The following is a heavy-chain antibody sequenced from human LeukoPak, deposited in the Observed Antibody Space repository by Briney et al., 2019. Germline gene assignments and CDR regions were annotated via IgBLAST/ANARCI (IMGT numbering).Heavy chain of an antibody. Sequence: SVKVSCKASGGTFRSFALNWVRQAPGKGLEWMGGIIPMINTPKYAQRFQGRVSITADESTSTGYMEVSSLRSEDTAVYYCAIFQGTYGDNDNDYWGQGTLVTVSS. CDR2: IIPMINTP. V-gene: IGHV1-69*13. CDR3: AIFQGTYGDNDNDY. D-gene: IGHD4-17*01. CDR1: GGTFRSFA. J-gene: IGHJ4*02.